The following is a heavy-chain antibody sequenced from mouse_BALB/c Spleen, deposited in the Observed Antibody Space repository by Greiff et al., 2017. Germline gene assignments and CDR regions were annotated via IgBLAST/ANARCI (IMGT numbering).Heavy chain of an antibody. CDR1: GFTFSSYG. J-gene: IGHJ4*01. V-gene: IGHV5-6*01. CDR2: ISSGGSYT. Sequence: EVKLVESGGDLVKPGGSLKLSCAASGFTFSSYGMSWVRQTPDKRLEWVATISSGGSYTYYPDSVKGRFTISRDNAKNTLYLQMSSLNSEDTAMYYCARQGEGDAMDYWGQGTSVTVSS. CDR3: ARQGEGDAMDY.